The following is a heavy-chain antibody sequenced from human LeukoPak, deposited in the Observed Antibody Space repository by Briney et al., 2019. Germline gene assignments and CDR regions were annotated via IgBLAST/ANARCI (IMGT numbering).Heavy chain of an antibody. D-gene: IGHD2-21*02. CDR1: GFTFSDYY. Sequence: GGSLRLSCAASGFTFSDYYMSWIRQAPGKGLEWVSYISSSGSTIYYADSVKGRFTISRDNAKNSLYLQMNSLRAEDTAVYYCARELAYCGGDCYSGVFDPWGQGTPVTVSS. CDR2: ISSSGSTI. V-gene: IGHV3-11*04. CDR3: ARELAYCGGDCYSGVFDP. J-gene: IGHJ5*02.